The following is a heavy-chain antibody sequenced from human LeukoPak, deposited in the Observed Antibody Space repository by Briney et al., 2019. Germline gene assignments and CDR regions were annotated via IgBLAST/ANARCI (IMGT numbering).Heavy chain of an antibody. D-gene: IGHD1-7*01. CDR1: GFTFSSYA. CDR3: AKDRLELSPRHYYFDY. V-gene: IGHV3-23*01. Sequence: GGSLRLSCAASGFTFSSYAMSWVRQAPGKGLEWVSAISGSGGSTYYADSVKGRFTISRDNSKNTLYLQMNSLRAEDTAVYYCAKDRLELSPRHYYFDYWGQGTLVTVSS. J-gene: IGHJ4*02. CDR2: ISGSGGST.